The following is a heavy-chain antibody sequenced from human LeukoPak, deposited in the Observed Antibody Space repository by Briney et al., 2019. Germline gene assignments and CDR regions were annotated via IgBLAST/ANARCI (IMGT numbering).Heavy chain of an antibody. CDR1: GFIFNNYA. CDR2: ISWNSGSI. Sequence: GRSLRLSCAGSGFIFNNYAMHWVRQPPGKGLEWVSGISWNSGSIDYADSVKGRFTISRDNAKNSLYLQMNSLRVEDTAFYYCAKDNRRHYTSGPNPDSLHWGQGALVTVST. D-gene: IGHD6-19*01. J-gene: IGHJ4*02. V-gene: IGHV3-9*01. CDR3: AKDNRRHYTSGPNPDSLH.